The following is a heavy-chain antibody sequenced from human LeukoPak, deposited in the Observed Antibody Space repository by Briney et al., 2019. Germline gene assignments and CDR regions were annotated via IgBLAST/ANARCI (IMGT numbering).Heavy chain of an antibody. CDR3: AKDPDFWSGYFDYYMDV. Sequence: GGSLRLSCAASGFTFSSYSMSWVRQAPGKGLEWVSAISGSGGSTYYADSVKGRFTISRDNSKNTLYLQMNSLRAEDTAVYYCAKDPDFWSGYFDYYMDVWGKGTTVTVSS. V-gene: IGHV3-23*01. D-gene: IGHD3-3*01. CDR1: GFTFSSYS. CDR2: ISGSGGST. J-gene: IGHJ6*03.